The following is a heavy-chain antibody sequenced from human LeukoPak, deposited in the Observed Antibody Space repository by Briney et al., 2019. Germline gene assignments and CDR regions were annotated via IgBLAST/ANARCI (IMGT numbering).Heavy chain of an antibody. CDR1: GGSFSGYY. D-gene: IGHD5-12*01. CDR3: ARDLSGYDYFDY. Sequence: PSETLSLTCAVYGGSFSGYYWSWIRQPAGKGLEWIGRIYTSGSTNYNPSLKSRVAMSVDTSKNQFSLKLSSVTAADTAVYYCARDLSGYDYFDYWGQGTLVTVSS. V-gene: IGHV4-4*07. J-gene: IGHJ4*02. CDR2: IYTSGST.